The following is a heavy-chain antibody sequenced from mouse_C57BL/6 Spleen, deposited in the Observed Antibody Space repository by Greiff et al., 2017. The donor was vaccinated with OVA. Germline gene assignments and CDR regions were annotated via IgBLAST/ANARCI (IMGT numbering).Heavy chain of an antibody. CDR1: GFNIKDYY. CDR2: IDPEDGET. Sequence: VQLQQSGAELVKPGASVKLSCTASGFNIKDYYMHWVKQRTEQGLEWIGRIDPEDGETKYAPKFQGKATITADKSSNTAYLQLSSLTSEDTAVYYCALVRSGVAEYFAMGGWGKGASVTVAT. V-gene: IGHV14-2*01. J-gene: IGHJ4*01. CDR3: ALVRSGVAEYFAMGG. D-gene: IGHD1-1*01.